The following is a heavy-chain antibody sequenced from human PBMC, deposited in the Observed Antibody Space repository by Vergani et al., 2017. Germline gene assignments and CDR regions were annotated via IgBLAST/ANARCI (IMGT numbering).Heavy chain of an antibody. CDR3: ANXCSSTSCYGDAFDI. J-gene: IGHJ3*02. CDR1: GFPFSSYA. V-gene: IGHV3-23*01. D-gene: IGHD2-2*01. Sequence: EVQLLESGGGLVQPGGSLRLSCAASGFPFSSYAMSWVRQAPGKGLEWVSAISGSGGSTYYADSVKGRFTISRDNSKNTLYLQMNSLRAEDTAVYYCANXCSSTSCYGDAFDIWGQGTMVTVSS. CDR2: ISGSGGST.